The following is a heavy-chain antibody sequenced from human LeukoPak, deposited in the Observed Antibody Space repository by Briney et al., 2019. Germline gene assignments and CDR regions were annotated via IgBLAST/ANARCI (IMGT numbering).Heavy chain of an antibody. CDR3: ARERGLWPIDY. D-gene: IGHD3-10*01. CDR2: INHSGST. V-gene: IGHV4-34*01. Sequence: SGTLSLTCAVYGGSFSGYYWNWIRQPPGKGLEWIGEINHSGSTNYNPSLKSRVTISVDTSKNQFSLKLSSVTAADTAVYYCARERGLWPIDYWGQGTLVTVSS. J-gene: IGHJ4*02. CDR1: GGSFSGYY.